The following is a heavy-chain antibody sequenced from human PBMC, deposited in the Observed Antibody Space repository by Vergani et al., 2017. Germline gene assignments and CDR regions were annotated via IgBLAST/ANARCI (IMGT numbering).Heavy chain of an antibody. J-gene: IGHJ5*02. D-gene: IGHD3-22*01. Sequence: QVQLVQSGSELKKPGASVKVSCKASGYTFTSYAMNWVRQAPGQGLEWMGWINTNTGNPTYAQGLTGRFVFSLDTSVSTAYLQISSLKAEATAVYYCAEIASSGYYYGCLFDPWGQGTLVTVSS. CDR1: GYTFTSYA. V-gene: IGHV7-4-1*02. CDR2: INTNTGNP. CDR3: AEIASSGYYYGCLFDP.